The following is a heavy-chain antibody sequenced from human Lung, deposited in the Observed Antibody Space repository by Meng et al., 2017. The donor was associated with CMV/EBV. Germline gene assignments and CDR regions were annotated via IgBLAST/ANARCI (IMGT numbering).Heavy chain of an antibody. Sequence: QVWLGYPWAEGKKPGAAGRVSCKASGYTFNTYYMHWVRQAPGQGLEWMGVIKPSGGSSIYAQRFQGRVTMTSDTSTTTVYMDLSSLRSEDTAVYYCARVSKGGSYRFDPWGQGTLVTVSS. CDR3: ARVSKGGSYRFDP. CDR2: IKPSGGSS. J-gene: IGHJ5*02. CDR1: GYTFNTYY. V-gene: IGHV1-46*02. D-gene: IGHD1-26*01.